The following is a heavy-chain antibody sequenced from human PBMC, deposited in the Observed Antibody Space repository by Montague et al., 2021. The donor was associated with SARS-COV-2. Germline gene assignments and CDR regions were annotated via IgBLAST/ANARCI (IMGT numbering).Heavy chain of an antibody. D-gene: IGHD2-2*01. V-gene: IGHV4-61*08. J-gene: IGHJ3*02. CDR3: ATEMPAYDVFDI. CDR2: IYNTGRT. Sequence: SETLSLTCTVSGGSVTSGDYYWTWIRQPPGKGLEWFGYIYNTGRTNYXXXLKSRVTISMDTSKNQFSLKVDSVSAADTAVYYCATEMPAYDVFDIWGQGTMVTVSS. CDR1: GGSVTSGDYY.